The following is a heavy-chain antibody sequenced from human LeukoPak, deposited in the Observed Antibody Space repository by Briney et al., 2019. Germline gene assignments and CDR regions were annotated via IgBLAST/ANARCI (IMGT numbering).Heavy chain of an antibody. CDR3: ARARVAVAGTLIDY. D-gene: IGHD6-19*01. CDR2: ISDGGRST. CDR1: GFTFSNYA. V-gene: IGHV3-23*01. Sequence: GGSLRLSCAASGFTFSNYAMTWVRQAPGKGLEWVSGISDGGRSTFHADSVKGRFTISRDNSKNTLYLQMSSLRAEDTAVYYCARARVAVAGTLIDYWGQGTLVTVSS. J-gene: IGHJ4*02.